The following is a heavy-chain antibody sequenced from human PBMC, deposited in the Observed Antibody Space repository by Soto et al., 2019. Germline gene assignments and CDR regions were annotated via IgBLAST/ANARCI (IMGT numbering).Heavy chain of an antibody. V-gene: IGHV4-39*01. CDR3: VRYDT. J-gene: IGHJ5*02. CDR1: GGSISSIRFS. Sequence: QLQLQESGPGLVKPSETLSLTCTVSGGSISSIRFSWGWVRQPPGKGLEWIGAIYNTGRTSYNPSHESRVTVSVDMSKNQFSLKMTSVTAADTAIYHCVRYDTWGQGILVTVSS. CDR2: IYNTGRT.